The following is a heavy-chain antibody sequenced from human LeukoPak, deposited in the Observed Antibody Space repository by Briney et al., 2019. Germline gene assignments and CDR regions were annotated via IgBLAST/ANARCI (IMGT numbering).Heavy chain of an antibody. CDR3: ASSMVRGVIQSYYFDY. V-gene: IGHV3-53*01. CDR1: GFTVSSNY. J-gene: IGHJ4*02. Sequence: GGSLRLPCAASGFTVSSNYMSWVRQAPGKGLEWVSVIYSGGSTYYADSVKGRFTISRDNSKNTLYLQMNSLRAEDTAVYYCASSMVRGVIQSYYFDYWGQGTLVTVSS. D-gene: IGHD3-10*01. CDR2: IYSGGST.